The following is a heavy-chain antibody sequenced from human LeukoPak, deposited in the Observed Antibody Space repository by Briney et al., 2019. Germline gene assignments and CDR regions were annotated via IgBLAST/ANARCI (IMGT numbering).Heavy chain of an antibody. J-gene: IGHJ4*02. Sequence: GGSLTLPCAASGFFFSICWMTCARQAPGNGVEGVANINGDGSVAFYGYSVKGRLTISRDNAKNSLYLQMNSLRDEDTGVYYCATTADTAAGPYWGQGALVTAPS. CDR2: INGDGSVA. D-gene: IGHD6-13*01. CDR1: GFFFSICW. CDR3: ATTADTAAGPY. V-gene: IGHV3-7*01.